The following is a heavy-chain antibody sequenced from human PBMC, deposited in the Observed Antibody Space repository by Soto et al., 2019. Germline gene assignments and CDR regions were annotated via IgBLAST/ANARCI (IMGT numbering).Heavy chain of an antibody. Sequence: GGSLRVSCAASGFTCSNAWMNWVRQAPGKGLEWVGRIKSKTDGGTTDYAAPVKGRFTISRDDSKNTLYLQMNSLKTEDTAVYYCTTDPVTMIVVVPSSGWGQGTLVTVSS. CDR2: IKSKTDGGTT. CDR1: GFTCSNAW. V-gene: IGHV3-15*07. J-gene: IGHJ4*02. CDR3: TTDPVTMIVVVPSSG. D-gene: IGHD3-22*01.